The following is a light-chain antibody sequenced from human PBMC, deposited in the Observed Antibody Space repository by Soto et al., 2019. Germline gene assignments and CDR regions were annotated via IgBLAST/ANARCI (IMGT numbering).Light chain of an antibody. CDR1: SSDVGGYNF. CDR2: DVS. J-gene: IGLJ3*02. CDR3: VSYTSSSTWV. V-gene: IGLV2-14*01. Sequence: QSVLTQPASVSGSPGQSITISCTGASSDVGGYNFVSWYQQNPGKAPKVMIYDVSNRPSGVSNRFSGSKSGNTASLTISGLQAEDEADYYCVSYTSSSTWVFGGGTKLTVL.